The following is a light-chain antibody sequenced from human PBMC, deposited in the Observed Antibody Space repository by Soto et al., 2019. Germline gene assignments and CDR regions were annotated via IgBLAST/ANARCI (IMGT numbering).Light chain of an antibody. CDR3: QKHNSAPWT. CDR2: AAS. V-gene: IGKV1-27*01. Sequence: DIQMAQSPSSLSASVGDRVTITCRSSQGISNFLAWYQQKPGKVPKVLIYAASTLQSGVPSRFSGSRSGTAFTLTISSLQPEDVATYYCQKHNSAPWTFGQGTKVEIK. CDR1: QGISNF. J-gene: IGKJ1*01.